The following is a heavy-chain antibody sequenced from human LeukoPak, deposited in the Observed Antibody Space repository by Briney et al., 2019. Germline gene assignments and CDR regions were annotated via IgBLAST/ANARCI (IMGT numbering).Heavy chain of an antibody. CDR2: IRGGGVNI. Sequence: GSLRLSCAASGFTFSSCAMSWVRQAPGKGLEWVSSIRGGGVNIQYAVSVKGRFTISRDNSKNTLYLQMNSLRADDTAVYYCAKDRDLTGDRKPGYFDCWGRGTLVTVSS. J-gene: IGHJ4*02. CDR1: GFTFSSCA. D-gene: IGHD7-27*01. CDR3: AKDRDLTGDRKPGYFDC. V-gene: IGHV3-23*01.